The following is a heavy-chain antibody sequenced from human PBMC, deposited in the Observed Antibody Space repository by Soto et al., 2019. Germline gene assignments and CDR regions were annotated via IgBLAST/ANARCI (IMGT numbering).Heavy chain of an antibody. Sequence: QVQLQQWGAGLLKPSETLSLTCAVYGGSFSGYYWSLIRQPPGKGLEWIGEINHSGSTNYNPSLKRRVTISVDTSKNQFSLKLSSVTAADTAVYYCARGRRFGSGWYNYWGQGTLVTVSS. J-gene: IGHJ4*02. CDR3: ARGRRFGSGWYNY. CDR1: GGSFSGYY. D-gene: IGHD6-19*01. CDR2: INHSGST. V-gene: IGHV4-34*01.